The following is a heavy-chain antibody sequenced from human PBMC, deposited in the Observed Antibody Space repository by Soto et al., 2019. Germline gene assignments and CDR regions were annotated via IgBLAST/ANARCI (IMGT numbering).Heavy chain of an antibody. Sequence: GESLKISCKGSGYSFTSYWIVWVRQMPGKGLEWMGIIYPDDSDTRYSPSFQGQVTISADKTISTAYLQWSSLKASDTAMYYCARYGRLLRVPTQPWLDPWGQGTLVTVYS. V-gene: IGHV5-51*01. CDR1: GYSFTSYW. J-gene: IGHJ5*02. CDR3: ARYGRLLRVPTQPWLDP. CDR2: IYPDDSDT. D-gene: IGHD1-1*01.